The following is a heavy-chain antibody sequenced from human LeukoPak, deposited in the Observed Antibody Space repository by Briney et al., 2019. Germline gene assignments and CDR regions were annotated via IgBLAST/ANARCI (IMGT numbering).Heavy chain of an antibody. D-gene: IGHD3-22*01. CDR1: GGSISSSSYY. CDR3: ARDANYYDSSGYYD. Sequence: SETLSLTCTVSGGSISSSSYYWGWIRQPPGKGLEWIGSIYYSGSTYYNPSLKSRVTISVDTSKNQFSLKLSSVTAADTAVYYCARDANYYDSSGYYDWGQGTLVTVSS. V-gene: IGHV4-39*07. J-gene: IGHJ4*02. CDR2: IYYSGST.